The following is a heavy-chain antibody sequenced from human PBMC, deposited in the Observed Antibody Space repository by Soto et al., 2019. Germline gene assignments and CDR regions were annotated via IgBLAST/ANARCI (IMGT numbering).Heavy chain of an antibody. CDR1: GFTFSSYW. D-gene: IGHD3-16*01. Sequence: PGGSLRLSCAASGFTFSSYWMSWVRQAPGKGLEWVANIKQDGSEKYYVDSVKGRFTISRDNAKNSLYLQMNSLRAEDTAVYYCARDHPNYDYIWEPYYMDVWGKGTTVTVSS. V-gene: IGHV3-7*01. J-gene: IGHJ6*03. CDR3: ARDHPNYDYIWEPYYMDV. CDR2: IKQDGSEK.